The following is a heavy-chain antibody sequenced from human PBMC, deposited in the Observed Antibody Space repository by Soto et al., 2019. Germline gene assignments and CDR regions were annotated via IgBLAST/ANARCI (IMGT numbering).Heavy chain of an antibody. CDR2: IIPIFGTA. Sequence: GASLKVYWKASGGTFSSYAISCVRQAPGQGLEWMGGIIPIFGTANYAQKFQGRVTITADESTSTAYMELSSLRSEDTAVYYCARDRATYSSSSGGFNWFDPWGQGTLVTVSS. J-gene: IGHJ5*02. CDR3: ARDRATYSSSSGGFNWFDP. V-gene: IGHV1-69*13. CDR1: GGTFSSYA. D-gene: IGHD6-6*01.